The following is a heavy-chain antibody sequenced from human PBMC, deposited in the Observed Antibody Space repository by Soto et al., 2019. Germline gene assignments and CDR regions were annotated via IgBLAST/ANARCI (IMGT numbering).Heavy chain of an antibody. Sequence: EVQLLESGGGLVQPGGSLRLSCAASGFTFSSYAMSWVRQAPGKGLEWVSAISGSGGSTYYADSVKGRFTISRDNSKNTLYLQMNSLRAEDTAVYYCAKKGPEPRVYYYYGMDVWGQGTTVTVSS. CDR3: AKKGPEPRVYYYYGMDV. V-gene: IGHV3-23*01. J-gene: IGHJ6*02. D-gene: IGHD1-1*01. CDR1: GFTFSSYA. CDR2: ISGSGGST.